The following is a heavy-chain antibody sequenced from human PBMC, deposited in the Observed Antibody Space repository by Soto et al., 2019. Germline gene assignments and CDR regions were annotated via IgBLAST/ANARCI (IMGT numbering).Heavy chain of an antibody. V-gene: IGHV3-73*01. J-gene: IGHJ4*02. CDR1: GFNFSGSA. Sequence: EVQLVASGGGLVQPGDSLKLSCAGLGFNFSGSALHWVRQPSGKGLEWVGRIRTRSKKFATSYATSVRGRFSLSREDSKNTAFLQMNGLRDDDTGVCSCTGRGGDSLQDMWGQGTLVTVSS. D-gene: IGHD4-17*01. CDR3: TGRGGDSLQDM. CDR2: IRTRSKKFAT.